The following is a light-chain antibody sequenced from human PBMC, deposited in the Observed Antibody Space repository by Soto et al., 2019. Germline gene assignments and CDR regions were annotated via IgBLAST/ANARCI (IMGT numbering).Light chain of an antibody. CDR3: QQLHNFPRT. J-gene: IGKJ1*01. Sequence: DIQMTQSPSTLSVSVGDRVTITCRASQTISSWLAWYQQKPGKAPSLLIYGASTLESGVPSRFSGSGSGTDFTLTISSLQPEDFATYYCQQLHNFPRTFGQGTKVDI. CDR2: GAS. V-gene: IGKV1-5*01. CDR1: QTISSW.